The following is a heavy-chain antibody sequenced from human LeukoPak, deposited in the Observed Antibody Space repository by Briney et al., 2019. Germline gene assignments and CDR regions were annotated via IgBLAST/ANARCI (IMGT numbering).Heavy chain of an antibody. CDR3: ARGRKVRYFDWFAPLIGWFDP. V-gene: IGHV4-4*07. J-gene: IGHJ5*02. CDR2: IYTSGST. CDR1: GGSISSYY. D-gene: IGHD3-9*01. Sequence: SETLSLTCTVSGGSISSYYWSWIRQPAGKGLEWIGRIYTSGSTNYNPSLKSRVTMSVDTSKNQFSLKLSSVTAADTAVYYCARGRKVRYFDWFAPLIGWFDPWGQGTLVTVSS.